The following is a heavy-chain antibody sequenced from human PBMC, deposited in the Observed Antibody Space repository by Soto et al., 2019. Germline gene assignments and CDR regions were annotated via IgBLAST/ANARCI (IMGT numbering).Heavy chain of an antibody. Sequence: GASVKVSCKASGGTFSSYAISWVRQAPGQGLEWMGGIIPIFGTANYAQKFQGRVTITADESTSTAYMELSSLRSEDTAVYYCARDLRHCGGDCYGGYFDYWGQGTLVTVSS. V-gene: IGHV1-69*13. J-gene: IGHJ4*02. CDR2: IIPIFGTA. CDR3: ARDLRHCGGDCYGGYFDY. D-gene: IGHD2-21*02. CDR1: GGTFSSYA.